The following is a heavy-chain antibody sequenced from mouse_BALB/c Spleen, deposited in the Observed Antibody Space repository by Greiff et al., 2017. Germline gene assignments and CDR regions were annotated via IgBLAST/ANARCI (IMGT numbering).Heavy chain of an antibody. D-gene: IGHD2-1*01. Sequence: VQLQQSGAELVRSGASVKLSCTASGFNIKDYYMHWVKQRPEQGLEWIGWIDPENGDTEYAPKFQGKATMTADTSSSTAYMELARLTSEDSAIYYCAREVYYGNPNYFDYWGQGTTLTVSS. CDR2: IDPENGDT. V-gene: IGHV14-4*02. CDR3: AREVYYGNPNYFDY. CDR1: GFNIKDYY. J-gene: IGHJ2*01.